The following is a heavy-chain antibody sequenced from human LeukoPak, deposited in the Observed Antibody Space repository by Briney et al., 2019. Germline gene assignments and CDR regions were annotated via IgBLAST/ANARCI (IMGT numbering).Heavy chain of an antibody. D-gene: IGHD6-13*01. J-gene: IGHJ4*02. V-gene: IGHV2-5*02. Sequence: SGPTLVNPTQTLTLTCTFSGFSLSTSGVGVGWIRQPPGKALEWLALIYWDDDKRYRPSLNSRLTITKDTSKNQVVLTMTNMDPVDTATYYCAHRRSLYSSSWFFDSWGQGTLVTVSS. CDR2: IYWDDDK. CDR3: AHRRSLYSSSWFFDS. CDR1: GFSLSTSGVG.